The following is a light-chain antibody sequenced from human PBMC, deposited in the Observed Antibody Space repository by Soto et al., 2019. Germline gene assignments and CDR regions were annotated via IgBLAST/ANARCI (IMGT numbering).Light chain of an antibody. V-gene: IGKV1-5*03. CDR2: KAS. J-gene: IGKJ2*01. CDR3: QQYNTYPYT. Sequence: DIQMTQSPSTLSASVGDRVTITCRASQSINSYLAWYQQKPGKAPKVLIYKASSLKSGVPSRFSGSGSGTDFTLTISSLQPDDFATYYCQQYNTYPYTFGQVTKLEIK. CDR1: QSINSY.